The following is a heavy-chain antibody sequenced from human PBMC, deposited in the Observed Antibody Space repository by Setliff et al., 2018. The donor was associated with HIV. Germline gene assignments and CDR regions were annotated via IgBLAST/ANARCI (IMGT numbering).Heavy chain of an antibody. D-gene: IGHD3-16*02. V-gene: IGHV1-3*01. CDR3: ARATIHYVWGSYRHRYMDV. Sequence: ASVKVSCKASGYTFSTYAMHWVRQAPGQRLEWMGWINAGNGNTKYSQKFQGRVTITRDTSASTAYMELSSLRSEDTAVYYCARATIHYVWGSYRHRYMDVWGKGTTVTVSS. CDR1: GYTFSTYA. J-gene: IGHJ6*03. CDR2: INAGNGNT.